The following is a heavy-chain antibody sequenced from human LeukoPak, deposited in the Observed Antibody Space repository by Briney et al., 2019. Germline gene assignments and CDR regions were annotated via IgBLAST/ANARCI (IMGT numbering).Heavy chain of an antibody. D-gene: IGHD3-22*01. Sequence: SETLSPTCTVSGGSITNGDYYWGWIRQPPGKGLEWIGSILYSGSTYYNPSVEGRATISVDTSKNYFSLKLSSGTAADTAVYYCARKTSYYDSSGYYYTFDYWGQGTLVTVSS. V-gene: IGHV4-39*01. J-gene: IGHJ4*02. CDR3: ARKTSYYDSSGYYYTFDY. CDR2: ILYSGST. CDR1: GGSITNGDYY.